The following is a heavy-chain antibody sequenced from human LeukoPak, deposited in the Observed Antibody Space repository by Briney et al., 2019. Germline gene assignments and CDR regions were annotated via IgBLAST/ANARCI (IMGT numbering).Heavy chain of an antibody. J-gene: IGHJ4*02. D-gene: IGHD3-22*01. CDR2: ISAYNGNT. CDR1: GYTFTSYG. CDR3: ARGGTQYYYDSSGYFDY. V-gene: IGHV1-18*01. Sequence: GASVKVSCKASGYTFTSYGISWVRQAPGQGLERMGWISAYNGNTNYAQKLQGRVTMTTDTPTSTAYMELRSLRSDDTAVYYCARGGTQYYYDSSGYFDYWGQGTLVTVSS.